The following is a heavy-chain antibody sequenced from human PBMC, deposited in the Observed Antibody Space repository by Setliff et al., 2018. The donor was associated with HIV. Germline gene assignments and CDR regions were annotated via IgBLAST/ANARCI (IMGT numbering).Heavy chain of an antibody. D-gene: IGHD3-10*01. J-gene: IGHJ4*02. CDR1: GGSFSGYY. V-gene: IGHV4-34*01. CDR3: ARRAGSDYFTRFDY. Sequence: NPSETLSLTCAVYGGSFSGYYWSWIRQSPGKGLEWIGEINHSGSTNYNPSLKSRVTILGDTSKNQFSLKLSSVTAADTAVYYCARRAGSDYFTRFDYWGQGTPVTVSS. CDR2: INHSGST.